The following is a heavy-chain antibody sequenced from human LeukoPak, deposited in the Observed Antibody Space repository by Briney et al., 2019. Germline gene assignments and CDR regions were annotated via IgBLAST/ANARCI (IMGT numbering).Heavy chain of an antibody. Sequence: SETLSLTCTVSGGSISSGSYYWNWIRQPPGKALEWIGYIYYSGSTNYNPSLKSRVTISVDTSKNQFSLRLSSVTAADTAVYYCARSLYYYGSDSFDIWGQGTMVTVSS. CDR3: ARSLYYYGSDSFDI. D-gene: IGHD3-10*01. CDR2: IYYSGST. J-gene: IGHJ3*02. CDR1: GGSISSGSYY. V-gene: IGHV4-61*01.